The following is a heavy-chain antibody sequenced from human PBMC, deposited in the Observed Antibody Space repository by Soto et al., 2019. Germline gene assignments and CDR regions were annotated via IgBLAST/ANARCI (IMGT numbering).Heavy chain of an antibody. V-gene: IGHV3-23*01. CDR3: AKDKRLGSGACFDN. Sequence: EVQLLESGGGLVQPGGSLRLSCAASGFSFSNHAMSWVRQAPGKGLECISAISGDGENTYYAGSVKGRFTISRDNSKNTLYLLMNRLRAEDTAVYYCAKDKRLGSGACFDNWGQGTLVTVSS. CDR2: ISGDGENT. D-gene: IGHD2-15*01. CDR1: GFSFSNHA. J-gene: IGHJ4*02.